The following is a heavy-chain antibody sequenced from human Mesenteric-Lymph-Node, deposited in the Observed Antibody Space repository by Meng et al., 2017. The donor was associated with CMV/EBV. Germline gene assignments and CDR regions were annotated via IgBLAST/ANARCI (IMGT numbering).Heavy chain of an antibody. CDR1: GFTFRSYG. D-gene: IGHD3-10*01. CDR3: ARDLLVVHANPPV. V-gene: IGHV3-30*02. Sequence: GESLKISCEVSGFTFRSYGMHWVRQAPGKGLEWVAFIRYDGSKKYHADSVKGRFTISRDNAKNTVYLQMNSLRADDTAVYFCARDLLVVHANPPVWGQGTLVTVSS. CDR2: IRYDGSKK. J-gene: IGHJ4*02.